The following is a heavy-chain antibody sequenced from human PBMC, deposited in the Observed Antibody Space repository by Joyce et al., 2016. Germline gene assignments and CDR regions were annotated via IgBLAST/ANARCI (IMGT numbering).Heavy chain of an antibody. CDR2: INVANGDT. D-gene: IGHD6-13*01. CDR3: ASSGSSYYVWLDP. Sequence: QVHLVQSGAEVKKPGASVKVSCKASGYSFIGYAMHWVRQAPGQSLEWMGWINVANGDTKDSQRFQDRVTLTKDTSASTAFMELRSLKSEDTAIYYCASSGSSYYVWLDPWGQGTLVAVSS. J-gene: IGHJ5*02. V-gene: IGHV1-3*01. CDR1: GYSFIGYA.